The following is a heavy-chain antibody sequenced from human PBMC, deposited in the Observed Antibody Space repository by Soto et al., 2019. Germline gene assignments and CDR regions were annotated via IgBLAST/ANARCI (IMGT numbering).Heavy chain of an antibody. Sequence: ASVNVSCKASGYTFTSYAMHWVRQAPGQGLEWMGWISAYNGNTNYAQKLQGRVTMTTDTSTSTAYMELRSLRSDDTAVYYCARDLTPPDYWGQGTLVTVSS. J-gene: IGHJ4*02. CDR3: ARDLTPPDY. CDR2: ISAYNGNT. CDR1: GYTFTSYA. V-gene: IGHV1-18*01.